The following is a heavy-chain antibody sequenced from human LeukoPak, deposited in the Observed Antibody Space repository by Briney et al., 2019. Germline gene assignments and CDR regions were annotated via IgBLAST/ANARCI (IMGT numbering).Heavy chain of an antibody. CDR1: GGSISSGGYY. CDR2: IYYSGST. CDR3: ARASPVSTVWTPKYYFDY. J-gene: IGHJ4*02. V-gene: IGHV4-31*03. Sequence: SETLSLTCTVSGGSISSGGYYWSWIHQHPGKGLEWIGYIYYSGSTYYNPSLKSRVTISVDTSKNQFSLKLSSVTAADTAVYYCARASPVSTVWTPKYYFDYWGQGTLVTVSS. D-gene: IGHD3-16*01.